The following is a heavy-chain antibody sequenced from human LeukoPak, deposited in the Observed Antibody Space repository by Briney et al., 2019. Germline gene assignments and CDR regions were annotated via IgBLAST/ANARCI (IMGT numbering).Heavy chain of an antibody. CDR3: ARVTPRGIIDY. Sequence: SETLSLTCTVSGGSISSSSNYWGWIRQPPGKGLEWIGSIYYSGSTYYNPSLKSRVTISVDTSKNQFSLKLSSVTAADTAVYYCARVTPRGIIDYWGQGTLVTVSS. CDR1: GGSISSSSNY. J-gene: IGHJ4*02. V-gene: IGHV4-39*07. D-gene: IGHD4-23*01. CDR2: IYYSGST.